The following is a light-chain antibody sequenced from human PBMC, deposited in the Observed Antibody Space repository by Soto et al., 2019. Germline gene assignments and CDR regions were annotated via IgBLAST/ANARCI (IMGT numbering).Light chain of an antibody. J-gene: IGLJ1*01. CDR2: DVI. CDR1: SSDVGGYDY. Sequence: QSALTQPASVSGSPGQSITISYTGTSSDVGGYDYVSWYQQHPGKAPTLLIYDVINRPSGVSFRFSGSKSGNTASLTISGLQAEDEAEYYCSSYTRSSISVFGTGTKLTVL. CDR3: SSYTRSSISV. V-gene: IGLV2-14*01.